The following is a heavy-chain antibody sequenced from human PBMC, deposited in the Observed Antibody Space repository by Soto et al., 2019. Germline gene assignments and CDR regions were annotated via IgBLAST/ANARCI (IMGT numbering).Heavy chain of an antibody. J-gene: IGHJ2*01. D-gene: IGHD4-17*01. V-gene: IGHV1-69*01. CDR1: GGTFSSYA. Sequence: QVQLVQSGAEVKKPGSSVKVSCKASGGTFSSYAISWVRQAPGQGLEWMGGIIPIFGTANYAQKFQGRVTITADQSTSTAYMELSSLRSEDTAVYYCARDGGDDYGVISYWYFDLWGRGTLVTVSS. CDR2: IIPIFGTA. CDR3: ARDGGDDYGVISYWYFDL.